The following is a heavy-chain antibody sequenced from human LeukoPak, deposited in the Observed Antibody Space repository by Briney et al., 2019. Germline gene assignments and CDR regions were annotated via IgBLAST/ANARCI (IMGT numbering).Heavy chain of an antibody. Sequence: GGSLRLSCAASGFTFSSYAMSWVRQAPGKGLEWVSAISGSGGSTYYADSVKGRFTISRDNSKNTLYLQMNSLRAEDTAVYYCAKDLEYGALDYYYYGMDVWGKGTTVTVSS. CDR1: GFTFSSYA. CDR2: ISGSGGST. D-gene: IGHD4-17*01. CDR3: AKDLEYGALDYYYYGMDV. J-gene: IGHJ6*04. V-gene: IGHV3-23*01.